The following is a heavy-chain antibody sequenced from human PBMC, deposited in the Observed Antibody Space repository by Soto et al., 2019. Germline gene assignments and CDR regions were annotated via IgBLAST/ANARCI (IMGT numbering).Heavy chain of an antibody. V-gene: IGHV1-3*01. CDR3: AIDRDPYYHYYGMDV. Sequence: ASVKVSCKASGYTFTSYAMHWVRQAPGQGLEWMGWINAGNGNTKYSQKFQGRVTITRDTSASTAYMELSSLRSEDTAVYYCAIDRDPYYHYYGMDVRGQGTTVTVSS. CDR1: GYTFTSYA. J-gene: IGHJ6*02. CDR2: INAGNGNT. D-gene: IGHD2-21*02.